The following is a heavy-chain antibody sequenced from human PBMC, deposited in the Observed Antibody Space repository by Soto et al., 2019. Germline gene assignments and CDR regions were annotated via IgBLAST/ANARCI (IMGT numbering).Heavy chain of an antibody. Sequence: GESLKISCKGSGYSFTTYWIAWVRQMPGKGLEWMGIIYPGDSDTRYSPSFQGQVTISADKSISTAYLQWSSLKASDTAMYYCARGPGRPKLYNWFDPWGQATLVTVSS. J-gene: IGHJ5*02. V-gene: IGHV5-51*01. CDR3: ARGPGRPKLYNWFDP. D-gene: IGHD3-10*01. CDR2: IYPGDSDT. CDR1: GYSFTTYW.